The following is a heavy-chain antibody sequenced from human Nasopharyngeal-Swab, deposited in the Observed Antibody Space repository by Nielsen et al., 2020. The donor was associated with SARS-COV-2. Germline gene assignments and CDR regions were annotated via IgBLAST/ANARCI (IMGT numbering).Heavy chain of an antibody. V-gene: IGHV4-59*13. Sequence: SETLSLTCTVSGGSISSYYWSWIRQLPGKGLEWIGYIYYSGSTNYNPSLKSRVTISVDTSKNQFSLKLSSVTAADTAVYYCTSSVYYYYGMDVWGQGTTVTVSS. CDR2: IYYSGST. CDR3: TSSVYYYYGMDV. J-gene: IGHJ6*02. D-gene: IGHD5/OR15-5a*01. CDR1: GGSISSYY.